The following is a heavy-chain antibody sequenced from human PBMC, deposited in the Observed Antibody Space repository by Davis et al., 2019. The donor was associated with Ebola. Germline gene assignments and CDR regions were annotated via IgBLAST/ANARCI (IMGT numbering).Heavy chain of an antibody. D-gene: IGHD1-1*01. CDR3: GRGGLEPVDF. CDR1: GFTFSKYW. Sequence: PGESLKISCAASGFTFSKYWMHWVRQAPGKGLVWVSRIKGDGSHTIYADSVKGRFTISRDNAKNTLYLQMNSLRVEDTAMYYCGRGGLEPVDFWGQGTLVTVSS. V-gene: IGHV3-74*01. J-gene: IGHJ4*02. CDR2: IKGDGSHT.